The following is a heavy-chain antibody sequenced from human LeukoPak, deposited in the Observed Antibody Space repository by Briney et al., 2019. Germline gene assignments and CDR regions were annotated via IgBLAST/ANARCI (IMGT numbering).Heavy chain of an antibody. CDR1: GFTFSSYS. V-gene: IGHV3-21*01. Sequence: TGGSLRLSYAASGFTFSSYSMNWVRQAPGKGLEWVSSISSSSSYIYYADSVKGRFTISRDNAKNSLYLQMNSLRAEDTAVYYCASFEYYDFGVVPDYWGQGTLVTVSS. J-gene: IGHJ4*02. CDR2: ISSSSSYI. D-gene: IGHD3-3*01. CDR3: ASFEYYDFGVVPDY.